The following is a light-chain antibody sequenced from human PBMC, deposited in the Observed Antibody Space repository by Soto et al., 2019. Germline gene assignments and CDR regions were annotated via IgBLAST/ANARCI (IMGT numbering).Light chain of an antibody. CDR2: AGS. Sequence: DIQMTQSPSSLSASVGDIVTITCRASQVIDNYLAWYQQQPGKVPRLLIYAGSVLQAGVPPRFTGSGSGTAFTLTISSLQPEDVATYFCQKYNSAPWTFGQGTKVEIK. V-gene: IGKV1-27*01. CDR3: QKYNSAPWT. J-gene: IGKJ1*01. CDR1: QVIDNY.